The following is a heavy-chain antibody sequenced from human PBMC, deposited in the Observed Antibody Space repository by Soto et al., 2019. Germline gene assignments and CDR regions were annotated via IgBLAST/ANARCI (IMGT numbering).Heavy chain of an antibody. CDR2: IIPIFGTA. CDR3: ARGRIDYYYYYYGMDV. D-gene: IGHD3-16*02. J-gene: IGHJ6*02. V-gene: IGHV1-69*01. CDR1: GGTFSSYA. Sequence: QVQLVQSGAEVKKPGSSVKVSCKASGGTFSSYAISWVRQAPGQGLEWMGGIIPIFGTANYAQKFQGRVTITADESTSTAYRELSSLRSEDTAVYYWARGRIDYYYYYYGMDVWGQGTTVTVSS.